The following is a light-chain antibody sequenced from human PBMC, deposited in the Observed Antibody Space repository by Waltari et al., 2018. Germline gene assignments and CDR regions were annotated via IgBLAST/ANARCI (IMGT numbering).Light chain of an antibody. Sequence: EIVMTQSPATLSVSPGERATLSCRASQSVGNDLAWYHQAPGQAPRLLICGASSRSTGVPARCSGSGSGTDVTLTITSFQSGDFGIYFCQQYNEWPPWTFGQGTRVDTK. CDR1: QSVGND. V-gene: IGKV3-15*01. CDR3: QQYNEWPPWT. J-gene: IGKJ1*01. CDR2: GAS.